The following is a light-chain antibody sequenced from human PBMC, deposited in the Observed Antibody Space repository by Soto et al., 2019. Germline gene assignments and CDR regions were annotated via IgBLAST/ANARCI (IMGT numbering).Light chain of an antibody. J-gene: IGLJ1*01. CDR3: SSYTSSSTLGV. V-gene: IGLV2-14*01. Sequence: LTQPASVSGSPGQSITISCTGTSSDVGGYNYVSWYQQHPGKAPKLMIYEVSNRPSGVSNRFAGSKSGNTASLTISGLQAEDEADYYCSSYTSSSTLGVFGTGSKVTAL. CDR1: SSDVGGYNY. CDR2: EVS.